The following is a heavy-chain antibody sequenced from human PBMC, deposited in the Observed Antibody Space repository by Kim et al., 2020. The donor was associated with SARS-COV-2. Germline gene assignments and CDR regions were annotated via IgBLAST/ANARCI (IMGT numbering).Heavy chain of an antibody. CDR2: ISYDGSNK. CDR3: AKDGEGYYYDSSGYHASLDY. V-gene: IGHV3-30*18. J-gene: IGHJ4*02. CDR1: GFTFSSYG. D-gene: IGHD3-22*01. Sequence: GGSLRLSCAASGFTFSSYGMHWVRQAPGKGLEWVAVISYDGSNKYYADSVKGRFTISRDNSKNTLYLQMNSLRAEDTAVYYCAKDGEGYYYDSSGYHASLDYGGQGTLVSGSS.